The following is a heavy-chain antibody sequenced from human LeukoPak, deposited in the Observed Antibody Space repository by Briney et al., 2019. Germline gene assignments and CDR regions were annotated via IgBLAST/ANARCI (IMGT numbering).Heavy chain of an antibody. V-gene: IGHV4-59*12. CDR1: GGSISSYY. J-gene: IGHJ6*03. D-gene: IGHD4-11*01. CDR2: IYYSGST. Sequence: PSETLSLTCTVSGGSISSYYWSWIRQPPGKGLEWIGYIYYSGSTYYNPSLKSRVTISVDTSKNQFSLKLSSVTAADTAVYYCARDRYTVTTIGYYYYYMDVWGKGTTVTVSS. CDR3: ARDRYTVTTIGYYYYYMDV.